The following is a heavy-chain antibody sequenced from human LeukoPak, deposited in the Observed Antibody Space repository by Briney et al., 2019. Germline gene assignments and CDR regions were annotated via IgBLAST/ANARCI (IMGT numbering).Heavy chain of an antibody. V-gene: IGHV5-51*01. D-gene: IGHD6-13*01. CDR3: ARREASGYSSSWSFDY. CDR2: IYPGDSDT. J-gene: IGHJ4*02. Sequence: GESLKISCNGSGYSFTSYLYGWWRQLPGEGLEWRGIIYPGDSDTRYSPSFQGQVTISADKSISTAYLKRSSLKASDTAMYYCARREASGYSSSWSFDYCGQGTLVTVSS. CDR1: GYSFTSYL.